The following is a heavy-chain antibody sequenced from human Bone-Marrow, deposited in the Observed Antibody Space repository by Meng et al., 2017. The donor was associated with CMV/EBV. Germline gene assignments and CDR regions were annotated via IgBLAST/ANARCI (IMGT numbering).Heavy chain of an antibody. CDR2: TYPGGTT. V-gene: IGHV3-66*01. CDR1: GFSVSNMY. CDR3: ASTKKWPRVGVFDI. J-gene: IGHJ3*02. Sequence: GGSLRLSCAASGFSVSNMYMSWVRQAPGKGPEWVSFTYPGGTTYYTDSVKGRFTISRDNSKNTLDLQMNSLRPEDTAVYYCASTKKWPRVGVFDIWGQGTRVTVSS. D-gene: IGHD2-8*01.